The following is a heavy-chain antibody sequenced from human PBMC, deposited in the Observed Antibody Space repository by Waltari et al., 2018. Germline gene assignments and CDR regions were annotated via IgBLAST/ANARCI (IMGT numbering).Heavy chain of an antibody. D-gene: IGHD6-13*01. CDR2: SKSKTDGGTT. CDR1: GFTFSNAW. V-gene: IGHV3-15*01. CDR3: TTTSFVEQQLVLGWDY. Sequence: EVQLVESGGGLVKPGGSLRLSCAASGFTFSNAWMSWVRQAPGKGMEGVGRSKSKTDGGTTDYAAPVKGRFTISRDDSKNTLYLQMNSLKTEDTAVYYCTTTSFVEQQLVLGWDYWGQGTLVTVSS. J-gene: IGHJ4*02.